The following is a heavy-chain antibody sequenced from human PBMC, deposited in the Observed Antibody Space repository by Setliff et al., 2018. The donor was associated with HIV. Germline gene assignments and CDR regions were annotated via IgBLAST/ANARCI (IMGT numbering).Heavy chain of an antibody. V-gene: IGHV4-61*02. CDR1: GGSISSGSYY. J-gene: IGHJ4*02. CDR3: ASIWFGESKPLDS. CDR2: IYTSGST. D-gene: IGHD3-10*01. Sequence: PSETLSLTCTVSGGSISSGSYYWSWIRQPAGKGLEWIGRIYTSGSTYYNPSLKSRVTISADATKNQFSLKLTSVTAADTAVYYCASIWFGESKPLDSWGQGMLVTV.